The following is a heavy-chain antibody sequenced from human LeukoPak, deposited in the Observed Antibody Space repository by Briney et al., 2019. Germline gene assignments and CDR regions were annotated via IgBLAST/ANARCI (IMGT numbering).Heavy chain of an antibody. CDR2: IHYNGNT. Sequence: SQTLSLTCTVSGGAISSGGYYWSWIRQHPGKGLEWIGYIHYNGNTYYNPSLKSRVTISVDTSKNHFSLKLSSVTAADTAVFYCARGAMGGANWFDTWGQGTLVTVSS. D-gene: IGHD5-18*01. V-gene: IGHV4-31*03. CDR1: GGAISSGGYY. CDR3: ARGAMGGANWFDT. J-gene: IGHJ5*02.